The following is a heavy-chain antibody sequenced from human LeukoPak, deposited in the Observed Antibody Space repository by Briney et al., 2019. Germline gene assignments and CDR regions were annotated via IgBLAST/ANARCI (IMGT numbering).Heavy chain of an antibody. Sequence: GGSLRLSCAASGFTFDNHAIHWVRQAPGKGLEWVSVISWNGRNIVYADSVRGRFTISRDNAKNSLYLQMNSLRPEDTALYFCARDMSPGDYGGYIDAFDVWGQGTMVIVSS. D-gene: IGHD4-17*01. CDR2: ISWNGRNI. CDR1: GFTFDNHA. J-gene: IGHJ3*01. CDR3: ARDMSPGDYGGYIDAFDV. V-gene: IGHV3-9*01.